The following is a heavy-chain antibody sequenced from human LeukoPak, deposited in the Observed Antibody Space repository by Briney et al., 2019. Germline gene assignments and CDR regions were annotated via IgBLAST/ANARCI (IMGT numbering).Heavy chain of an antibody. D-gene: IGHD1-26*01. CDR2: IHYSGST. V-gene: IGHV4-59*01. J-gene: IGHJ4*02. CDR1: GGSISGYY. CDR3: ARRSGGSPFVY. Sequence: SETLSLTYTVSGGSISGYYWSWIRQPPGKGLEWIGYIHYSGSTDYNPSLKSRVTISVDTSKSQFSLKLSSVTAADTAVYYCARRSGGSPFVYWGQGTLVTVSS.